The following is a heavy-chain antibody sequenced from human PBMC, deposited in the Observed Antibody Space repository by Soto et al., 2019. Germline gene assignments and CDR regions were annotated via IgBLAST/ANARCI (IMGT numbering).Heavy chain of an antibody. Sequence: ASVKVSCKASGYTFTSYGISWVRQAPGQGLEWMGWISAYNGNTNYAQKLQGRVTMTTDTSTSTAYMELRSLRSDDTAVYYCARGGVCAPVSYYYYVMDVWGQESTVIVSS. J-gene: IGHJ6*02. CDR2: ISAYNGNT. CDR1: GYTFTSYG. D-gene: IGHD3-3*01. V-gene: IGHV1-18*04. CDR3: ARGGVCAPVSYYYYVMDV.